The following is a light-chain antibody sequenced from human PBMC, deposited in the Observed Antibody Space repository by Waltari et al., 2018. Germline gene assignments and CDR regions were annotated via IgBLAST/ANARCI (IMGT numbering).Light chain of an antibody. CDR1: PSLLDSNGKTY. J-gene: IGKJ1*01. V-gene: IGKV2D-29*01. CDR2: EVS. Sequence: EIVMTQTPLSLSVTPGQTASIFCKSSPSLLDSNGKTYLYWYLQKPGQPPQLLIYEVSNRFPGVPDRFSGSGSGTDFALKISRVEAEDVGVYYCMQSIELPRTFGQGTKVEIK. CDR3: MQSIELPRT.